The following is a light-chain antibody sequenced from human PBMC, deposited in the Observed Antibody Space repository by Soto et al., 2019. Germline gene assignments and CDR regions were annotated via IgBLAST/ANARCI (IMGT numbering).Light chain of an antibody. CDR1: QSVSSN. CDR2: GDS. Sequence: EIVMTQSPVTLSVSPGERATLSCRASQSVSSNLAWYQQKPGQAPRLFIYGDSTRATGVPARFSGSGSGTEFTLIISSLQSEDFAVYYCQHYNNWLAWTFGQGTKVEIK. CDR3: QHYNNWLAWT. J-gene: IGKJ1*01. V-gene: IGKV3-15*01.